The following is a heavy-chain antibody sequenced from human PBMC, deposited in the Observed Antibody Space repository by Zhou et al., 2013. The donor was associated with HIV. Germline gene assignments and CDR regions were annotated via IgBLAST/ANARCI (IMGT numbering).Heavy chain of an antibody. V-gene: IGHV4-61*09. CDR2: IYTSGSA. D-gene: IGHD5-12*01. Sequence: QVQLQESDPGLVKPSQTLSLTCTVSGASISSGSYYWSWIRQPGDKGLEWLGHIYTSGSANYNPSLKSRVTISVDTSKNQFSLKLSSVTVADTAVYYCARDTQNGYEFDYWGQGTLVTVSS. CDR1: GASISSGSYY. CDR3: ARDTQNGYEFDY. J-gene: IGHJ4*02.